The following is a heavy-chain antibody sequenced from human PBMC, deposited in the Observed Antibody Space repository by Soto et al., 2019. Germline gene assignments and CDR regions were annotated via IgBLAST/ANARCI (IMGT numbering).Heavy chain of an antibody. Sequence: PSETLSLTCTVFGDSISTYFWSWIRQPPGKGLEWIGYVDYSGNTDYSPSLKSRVTISIDTSKKQLSLILSSLTAADTAVYYCARSWFSVAGRFHFDHWGQGTLVTVSS. CDR3: ARSWFSVAGRFHFDH. J-gene: IGHJ4*02. CDR2: VDYSGNT. V-gene: IGHV4-59*01. CDR1: GDSISTYF. D-gene: IGHD6-19*01.